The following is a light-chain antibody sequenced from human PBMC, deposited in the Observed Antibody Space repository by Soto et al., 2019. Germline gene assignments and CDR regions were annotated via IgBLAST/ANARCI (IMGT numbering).Light chain of an antibody. Sequence: QSVLTQAASVSGSPGQSITISCSGTTSDIGAYNYVSWFQQHPGKAPNLIIYEVSSRPSGVSNRFSGSKSGNTASLTISGLQAEDEADYYCSSNTISSIRYVFGTGTQLTVL. CDR2: EVS. CDR1: TSDIGAYNY. V-gene: IGLV2-14*01. J-gene: IGLJ1*01. CDR3: SSNTISSIRYV.